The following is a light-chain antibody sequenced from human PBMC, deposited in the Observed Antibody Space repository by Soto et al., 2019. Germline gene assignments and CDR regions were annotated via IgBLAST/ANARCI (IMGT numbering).Light chain of an antibody. CDR1: SGSIASNY. CDR2: EDN. CDR3: QSYDSSNVV. J-gene: IGLJ2*01. Sequence: NFMLTQPHSVSESPGKTVTISCTRSSGSIASNYVQWYQQRPGSAPTTVIYEDNHRPSAVPDRFSGSIDSSSNSASLTISGLEADDEADDYCQSYDSSNVVFGGGTKLTVL. V-gene: IGLV6-57*03.